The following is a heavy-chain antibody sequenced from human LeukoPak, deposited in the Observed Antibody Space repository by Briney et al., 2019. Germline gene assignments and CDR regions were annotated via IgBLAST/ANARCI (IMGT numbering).Heavy chain of an antibody. CDR2: ISGSGGST. J-gene: IGHJ4*02. V-gene: IGHV3-23*01. D-gene: IGHD6-6*01. CDR3: AKAAYSSSISAPSSNYYFDY. Sequence: PGGSLRLSCAASGFTFSSYAMSWVRQAPGKGLEWVSAISGSGGSTYYADSAKGRFTISRDNSKNTLYLQMNSLRAEDTAVYYCAKAAYSSSISAPSSNYYFDYWGQGTLVTVSS. CDR1: GFTFSSYA.